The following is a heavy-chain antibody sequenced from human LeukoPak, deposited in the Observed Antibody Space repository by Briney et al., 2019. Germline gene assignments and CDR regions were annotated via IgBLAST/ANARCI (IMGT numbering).Heavy chain of an antibody. D-gene: IGHD6-19*01. V-gene: IGHV3-23*01. J-gene: IGHJ4*02. CDR2: ITGRGDIT. CDR1: GFTFSSYA. CDR3: AKGAGGFDY. Sequence: GGSLRLSCAASGFTFSSYAMSWVRQAPGKGLEWVSTITGRGDITYYADSVKGRFTISRDNSKNTLYLQMNSLRVEATAVYYCAKGAGGFDYWGQGTLVTVSS.